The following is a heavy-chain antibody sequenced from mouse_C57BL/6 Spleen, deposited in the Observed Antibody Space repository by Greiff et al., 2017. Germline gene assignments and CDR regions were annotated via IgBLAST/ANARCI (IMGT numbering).Heavy chain of an antibody. V-gene: IGHV1-26*01. D-gene: IGHD2-5*01. CDR2: INPNNGGT. CDR1: GYTFTDYY. Sequence: EVQLQQSGPELVKPGASVKISCKASGYTFTDYYMNWVKQSHGKSLEWIGDINPNNGGTSYNQKFKGKATLTVDKSSSTAYMELRSLTSEDSAVYYCANSNYRYFDVWGTGTTVTVSS. CDR3: ANSNYRYFDV. J-gene: IGHJ1*03.